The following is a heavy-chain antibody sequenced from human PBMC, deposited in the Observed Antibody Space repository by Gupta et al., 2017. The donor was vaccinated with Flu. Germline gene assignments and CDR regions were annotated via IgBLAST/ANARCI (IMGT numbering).Heavy chain of an antibody. Sequence: EVQLVESGGGLVQPGGSLRLSCAASGFAFSSYEMNWVRLAPGKGLECVSFISSSGVPYYTDSVKGRFTISRDNAKNSVYLQMNSLRAEDTAFYYCARGHWDSWGQGTLVTVSS. CDR2: ISSSGVP. J-gene: IGHJ4*02. CDR3: ARGHWDS. CDR1: GFAFSSYE. V-gene: IGHV3-48*03.